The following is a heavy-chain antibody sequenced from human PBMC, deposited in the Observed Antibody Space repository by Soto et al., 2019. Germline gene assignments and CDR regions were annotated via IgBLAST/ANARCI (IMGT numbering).Heavy chain of an antibody. CDR2: ISGSGGST. J-gene: IGHJ3*02. V-gene: IGHV3-23*01. D-gene: IGHD4-17*01. CDR1: GFTFSSYA. Sequence: GGSLRLSCAASGFTFSSYAMSWVRQAPGKGLEWVSAISGSGGSTYYADSVKGRFTNSRDNSKNTLYLQMNRLRAEDTAVYYCAKDRLRWLDAFDIWGQGTMVTVSS. CDR3: AKDRLRWLDAFDI.